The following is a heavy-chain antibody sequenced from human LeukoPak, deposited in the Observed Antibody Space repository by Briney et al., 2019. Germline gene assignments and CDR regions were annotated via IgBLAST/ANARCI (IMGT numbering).Heavy chain of an antibody. V-gene: IGHV3-23*01. Sequence: PGGSLRLSCAASGLTYSTYAMSWVRQAPGKGLEWISAITDSGGDTYYADSVKGRFTISRDNSKNALYLQMNSLRAEDTAVYYCAKGSRASRPYYFDYWGQGTLVTVSS. D-gene: IGHD6-6*01. J-gene: IGHJ4*02. CDR1: GLTYSTYA. CDR3: AKGSRASRPYYFDY. CDR2: ITDSGGDT.